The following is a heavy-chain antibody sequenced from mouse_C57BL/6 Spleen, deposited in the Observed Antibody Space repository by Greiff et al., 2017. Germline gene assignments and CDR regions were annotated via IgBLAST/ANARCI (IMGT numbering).Heavy chain of an antibody. CDR3: EKGDYYCSSYNAMDY. Sequence: QVQLQQPGAELVRPGTSVKLSCTASGYTFTSYWMHWVKQRPGQGLEWIGVIDPSDSYTNYTQKFKGKATLTVDTSTSTAYMQLSSLTSEDSAVYYGEKGDYYCSSYNAMDYWGQGTSVTVSS. CDR2: IDPSDSYT. D-gene: IGHD1-1*01. CDR1: GYTFTSYW. J-gene: IGHJ4*01. V-gene: IGHV1-59*01.